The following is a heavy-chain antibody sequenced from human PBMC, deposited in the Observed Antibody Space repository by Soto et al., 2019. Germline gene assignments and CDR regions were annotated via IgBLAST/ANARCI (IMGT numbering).Heavy chain of an antibody. V-gene: IGHV3-7*01. CDR2: IKQDGSEK. Sequence: GGSLRLSCAASGFTFSSYWMSWVRQAPGKGLEWVANIKQDGSEKYYVDSVKGRFTISRDNTKNSLYLQMNSLRAEDTAVYYCARATGPRGFLEWLDRYYYMDVWGKGTTVTVSS. D-gene: IGHD3-3*01. CDR1: GFTFSSYW. J-gene: IGHJ6*03. CDR3: ARATGPRGFLEWLDRYYYMDV.